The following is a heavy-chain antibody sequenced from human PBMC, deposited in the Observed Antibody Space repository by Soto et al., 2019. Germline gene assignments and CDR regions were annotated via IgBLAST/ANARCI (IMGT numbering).Heavy chain of an antibody. Sequence: SETLSLTCTVSGGSISSSSYYWGWIRQPPGKGLEWIGSIYYSGSTYYNPSLKSRVTISVDTSKNQFYLKLSSVTAADTAVYYCSRHSSGWFGEYSHYYYYYGMDVWGQGTTVT. V-gene: IGHV4-39*01. CDR3: SRHSSGWFGEYSHYYYYYGMDV. J-gene: IGHJ6*02. D-gene: IGHD3-10*01. CDR1: GGSISSSSYY. CDR2: IYYSGST.